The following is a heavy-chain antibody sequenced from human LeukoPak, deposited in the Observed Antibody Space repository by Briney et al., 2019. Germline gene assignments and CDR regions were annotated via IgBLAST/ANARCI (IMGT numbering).Heavy chain of an antibody. J-gene: IGHJ4*02. Sequence: ASVKVSCKASGYTFTSYGISWVRQAPGQGLEWMGWINTNTGNPTYAQGFTGRFVFTLDTSVSTAYLQISSLEAEDTAVYYCARSGTCDYWGQGTLVTVSS. CDR1: GYTFTSYG. D-gene: IGHD2-15*01. V-gene: IGHV7-4-1*02. CDR2: INTNTGNP. CDR3: ARSGTCDY.